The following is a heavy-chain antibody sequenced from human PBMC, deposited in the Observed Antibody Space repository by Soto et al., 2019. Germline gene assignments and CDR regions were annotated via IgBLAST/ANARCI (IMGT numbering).Heavy chain of an antibody. D-gene: IGHD6-13*01. CDR2: INQSGST. J-gene: IGHJ3*02. CDR3: ARVVGSSGWYYGSFDI. V-gene: IGHV4-34*01. CDR1: GGSFGGSY. Sequence: SETLSLTCAVYGGSFGGSYWNWIRQPPGKGLEWIGEINQSGSTNYNPSLESRVTISVDTSKNQFSLKLSSVTAADSAVYYCARVVGSSGWYYGSFDIWGPGTMVTVSS.